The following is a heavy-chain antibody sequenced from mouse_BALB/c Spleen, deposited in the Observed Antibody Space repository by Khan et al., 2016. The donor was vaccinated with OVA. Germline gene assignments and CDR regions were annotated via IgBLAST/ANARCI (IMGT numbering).Heavy chain of an antibody. CDR1: GYSITSDYA. Sequence: EVELVESGPGLVKPSQSLSLTCTVTGYSITSDYAWNWIRQFPGNKLEWMGYTSSSGSTNYNPALKSRISLTRDTSKNQFFLQLNSVTTEDTATYYCARDGSRYNYAMDYWGQGTSVTVSS. D-gene: IGHD2-3*01. CDR3: ARDGSRYNYAMDY. J-gene: IGHJ4*01. V-gene: IGHV3-2*02. CDR2: TSSSGST.